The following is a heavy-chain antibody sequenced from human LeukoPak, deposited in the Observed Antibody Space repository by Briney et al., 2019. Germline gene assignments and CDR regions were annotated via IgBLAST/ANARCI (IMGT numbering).Heavy chain of an antibody. CDR2: IYFSGTT. J-gene: IGHJ4*02. D-gene: IGHD2-2*02. Sequence: PSETLSLTCTVSGGSISSSNYYWGWIRQPPGKGLERIGSIYFSGTTYYNPSLKSRVTISVDTSKNQFSLRLSSLTAADTAVYYCARRYTTVDYWGQGTLVTVSS. CDR1: GGSISSSNYY. CDR3: ARRYTTVDY. V-gene: IGHV4-39*01.